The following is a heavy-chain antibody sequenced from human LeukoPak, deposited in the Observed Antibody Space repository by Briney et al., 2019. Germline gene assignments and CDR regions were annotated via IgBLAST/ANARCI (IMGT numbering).Heavy chain of an antibody. CDR3: ARVGGSMDPFNY. Sequence: PSETLSLTCTVSGGSISSSYWSWIRQPPGKGLEGMGYINYSGSTEYNPSLKSRVTISVDTSKNQFSLRVNSVTAADTAVYYCARVGGSMDPFNYWGQGTLVTVSS. D-gene: IGHD2/OR15-2a*01. J-gene: IGHJ4*02. V-gene: IGHV4-59*01. CDR2: INYSGST. CDR1: GGSISSSY.